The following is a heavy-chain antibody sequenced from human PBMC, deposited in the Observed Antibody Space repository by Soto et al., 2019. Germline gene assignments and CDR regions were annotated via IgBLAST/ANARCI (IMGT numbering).Heavy chain of an antibody. V-gene: IGHV5-51*01. CDR2: IYPGDSDT. D-gene: IGHD3-22*01. Sequence: GESLKISCKGSGYSFTSYWIGWVRQMPEKGLEWMGIIYPGDSDTRYSPSFQGQVTISADKSISTAYLQWSSLKASDTAMYYCARRRYYDSSGYYHYYYYGMDVWGQGTTVTVSS. CDR1: GYSFTSYW. J-gene: IGHJ6*02. CDR3: ARRRYYDSSGYYHYYYYGMDV.